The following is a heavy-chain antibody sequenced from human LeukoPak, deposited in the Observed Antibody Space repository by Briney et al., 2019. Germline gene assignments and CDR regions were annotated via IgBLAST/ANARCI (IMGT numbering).Heavy chain of an antibody. V-gene: IGHV4-39*07. CDR3: ARGGAVAEDY. D-gene: IGHD6-19*01. Sequence: SETLSLTCTVSGGSISSSSYYWGWTRQPPGKGLEWIGSIYYSGSTYYNPSLKSRVTISVDTPKNQFSLKLSSVTAADTAVYYCARGGAVAEDYWGQGTLVTVSS. CDR1: GGSISSSSYY. J-gene: IGHJ4*02. CDR2: IYYSGST.